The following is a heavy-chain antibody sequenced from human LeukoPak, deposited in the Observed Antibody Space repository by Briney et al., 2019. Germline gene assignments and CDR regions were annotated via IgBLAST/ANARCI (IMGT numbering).Heavy chain of an antibody. J-gene: IGHJ5*02. CDR1: GGSISGSSSY. CDR2: IYYSGIT. CDR3: ARDGSGWTPNTNWFDP. Sequence: SETLSLTCIVSGGSISGSSSYWGWIRQPPGKGLEWVGGIYYSGITYYNPSLKSRVTISVDTSKNQFSLRLSSVTAADTAVYYCARDGSGWTPNTNWFDPWGQGTLVTVSS. V-gene: IGHV4-39*07. D-gene: IGHD6-19*01.